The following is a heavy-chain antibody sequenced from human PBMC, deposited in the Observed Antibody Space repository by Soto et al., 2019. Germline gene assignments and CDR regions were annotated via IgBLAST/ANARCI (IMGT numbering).Heavy chain of an antibody. CDR2: ISYDGSNK. J-gene: IGHJ4*02. CDR1: GFTFSSYA. D-gene: IGHD4-17*01. CDR3: ARAPTTVTTSYYFDY. Sequence: QVQLVESGGGVVQPGRSLRLSCAASGFTFSSYAMHWVRQAPGKGLEWVAVISYDGSNKYYADSVKGRFTISRDNSKNTVYLQMNSLRAEDTAVYYCARAPTTVTTSYYFDYWGQGTLVTVSS. V-gene: IGHV3-30-3*01.